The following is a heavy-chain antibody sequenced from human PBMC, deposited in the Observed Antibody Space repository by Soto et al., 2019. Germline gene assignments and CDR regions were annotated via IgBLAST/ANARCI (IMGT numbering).Heavy chain of an antibody. CDR1: GGTFSSYA. D-gene: IGHD7-27*01. V-gene: IGHV1-69*12. CDR2: IIPIFDTA. Sequence: QVQLVQSGAEVKKPGSSVKVSCKASGGTFSSYAISWVRQAPGQGLEWMGGIIPIFDTAYYAQKFQGRVTITADESTSTDYMELSSLRSEDTAVYYCARETGEAGNYYGMDVWGQGTTVTVSS. J-gene: IGHJ6*02. CDR3: ARETGEAGNYYGMDV.